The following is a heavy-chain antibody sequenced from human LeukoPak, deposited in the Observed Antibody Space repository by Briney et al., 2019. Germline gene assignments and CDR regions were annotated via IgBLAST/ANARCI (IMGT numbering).Heavy chain of an antibody. CDR2: IYYSGST. D-gene: IGHD3-22*01. J-gene: IGHJ4*02. CDR3: ARVAYYYDSSGYYDTNKYYFDY. Sequence: SETLSLTCTVSGGSISSGGYYWSWIRQHPGKGLEWIGYIYYSGSTYYNPSLKSRVTISVDPSKNQFSLKLSSVTAADTAVYYCARVAYYYDSSGYYDTNKYYFDYWGQGTLVTVSS. V-gene: IGHV4-31*03. CDR1: GGSISSGGYY.